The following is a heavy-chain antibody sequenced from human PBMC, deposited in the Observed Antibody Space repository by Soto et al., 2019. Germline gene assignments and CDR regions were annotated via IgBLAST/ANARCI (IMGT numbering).Heavy chain of an antibody. D-gene: IGHD2-8*02. CDR2: ISPYNGNT. V-gene: IGHV1-18*01. Sequence: QVQLVQSAGEVKKPGASAIVSCQASGYTFRNYIIAWLRQAPGQGLEWMGWISPYNGNTNYARQFRGRVTLTTDTSTSAAYLELRNLGSDDAATYFCARYCAGNVCYSRHYYAMDVWCQGTTVSVSS. CDR1: GYTFRNYI. J-gene: IGHJ6*02. CDR3: ARYCAGNVCYSRHYYAMDV.